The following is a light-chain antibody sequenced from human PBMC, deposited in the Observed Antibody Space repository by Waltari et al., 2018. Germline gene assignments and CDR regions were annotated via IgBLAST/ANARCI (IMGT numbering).Light chain of an antibody. CDR3: QQYYTHPIT. CDR1: QSLLYDANNRDY. J-gene: IGKJ5*01. Sequence: IIMTQSPDSLAVSRGERATLTSKSNQSLLYDANNRDYLAWFHQKPGQPPTFLIYWASTRESGVPDRFSGSGSGTDFTLTITSLQTEDVGVYYCQQYYTHPITFGQGTRLEI. V-gene: IGKV4-1*01. CDR2: WAS.